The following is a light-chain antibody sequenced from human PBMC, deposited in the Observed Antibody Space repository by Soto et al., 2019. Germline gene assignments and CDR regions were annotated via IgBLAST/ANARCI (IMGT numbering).Light chain of an antibody. J-gene: IGKJ2*01. CDR3: QQRASWPRT. Sequence: EIVLTQSPGTLSLSPGERATLSCRASQSLSTFLAWYQQKPGQAPRLLIYDATNRATGIPARFSGSGSGTDFTLTINSLEPEDSAVHFCQQRASWPRTFGQGTKVDIK. CDR2: DAT. V-gene: IGKV3-11*01. CDR1: QSLSTF.